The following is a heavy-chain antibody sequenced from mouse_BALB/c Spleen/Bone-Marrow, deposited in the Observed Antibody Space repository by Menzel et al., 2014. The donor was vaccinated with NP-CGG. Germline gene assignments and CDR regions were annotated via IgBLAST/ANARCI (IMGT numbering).Heavy chain of an antibody. D-gene: IGHD1-1*01. CDR3: ARDYYGSSYDY. J-gene: IGHJ2*01. CDR2: IYPGDGDT. Sequence: VQLQESGPELVKPGASVKISCKASGYAFSSSWMNWVKQRPGQGLEWIGRIYPGDGDTNYNGKFKGKATLTADKSSSTAYMQLSSLTSVDSAVYFCARDYYGSSYDYWDQGTTLTVSS. V-gene: IGHV1-82*01. CDR1: GYAFSSSW.